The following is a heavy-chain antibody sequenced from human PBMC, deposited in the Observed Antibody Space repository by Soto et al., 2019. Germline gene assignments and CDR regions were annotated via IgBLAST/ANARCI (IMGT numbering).Heavy chain of an antibody. CDR1: VGSVSSTNHY. D-gene: IGHD3-22*01. CDR3: ARHGYYYDSTGYYYFL. V-gene: IGHV4-39*01. J-gene: IGHJ4*02. CDR2: LSYSGMT. Sequence: SETLSLTCPVSVGSVSSTNHYWGSIRQPPGKGLEWIGDLSYSGMTRYNPSLKSRVTIAVDTSKNQFSLKLNSVTAADTAIYYCARHGYYYDSTGYYYFLWGQGALVTVSS.